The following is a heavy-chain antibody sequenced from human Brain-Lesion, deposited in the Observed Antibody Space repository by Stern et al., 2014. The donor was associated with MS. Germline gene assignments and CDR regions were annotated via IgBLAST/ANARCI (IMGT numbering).Heavy chain of an antibody. D-gene: IGHD2-15*01. CDR3: AGEEDIRYCSGGSCTGNWFDP. J-gene: IGHJ5*02. CDR2: IYYSGNT. V-gene: IGHV4-39*02. Sequence: QVQLQESGPGLVKPSETLSLTCTVAGGSVSSTSYAWAWIRQPPGKGLEWIGTIYYSGNTYYSPSLKSRFPISLDTPKNHFSRQLGFGTAADTAVYYCAGEEDIRYCSGGSCTGNWFDPWGQGTLVTVSS. CDR1: GGSVSSTSYA.